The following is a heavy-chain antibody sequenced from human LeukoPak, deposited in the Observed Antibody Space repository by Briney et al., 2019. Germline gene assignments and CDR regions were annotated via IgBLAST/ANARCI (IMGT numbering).Heavy chain of an antibody. Sequence: GASVKVSCKASGYTFTGYYMHWVRQAPGQGLEWMGRINPNSGGTNYAQKFQGRVTMTRDTSISTAYMEQSRLRSDDTAVYYCARAYYYDSSGYYGLYFDYWGQGTLVTVCS. V-gene: IGHV1-2*06. J-gene: IGHJ4*02. D-gene: IGHD3-22*01. CDR3: ARAYYYDSSGYYGLYFDY. CDR1: GYTFTGYY. CDR2: INPNSGGT.